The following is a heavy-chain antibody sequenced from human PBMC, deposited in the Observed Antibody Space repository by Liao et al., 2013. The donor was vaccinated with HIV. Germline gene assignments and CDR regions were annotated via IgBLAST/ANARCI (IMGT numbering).Heavy chain of an antibody. CDR3: ARVRRQWVLRALDY. J-gene: IGHJ4*02. Sequence: QVQLQQWGAGLLKPSETLSLTCTVSGGSISSSSYYWGWIRQPPGKGLEWIGSLYYSGSTYYNPSLKSRVTISVDTSKNQFSLKLSSVTAADTAVYYCARVRRQWVLRALDYWGQGTLVTVSS. D-gene: IGHD1-26*01. CDR1: GGSISSSSYY. CDR2: LYYSGST. V-gene: IGHV4-39*07.